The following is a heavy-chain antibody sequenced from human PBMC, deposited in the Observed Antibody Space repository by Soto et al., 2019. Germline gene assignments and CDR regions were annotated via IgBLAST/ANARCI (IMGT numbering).Heavy chain of an antibody. V-gene: IGHV4-59*01. D-gene: IGHD6-13*01. J-gene: IGHJ4*02. CDR2: IYYSGST. CDR3: ARTYSSSWSPYYFDY. CDR1: GGSISSYY. Sequence: EPLSLTCTVSGGSISSYYWSWIRQPPGKGLEWIGYIYYSGSTNYNPSLKSRVTISVDTSKNQFSLKLSSVTAADTAVYYCARTYSSSWSPYYFDYWGQGTLVTVSS.